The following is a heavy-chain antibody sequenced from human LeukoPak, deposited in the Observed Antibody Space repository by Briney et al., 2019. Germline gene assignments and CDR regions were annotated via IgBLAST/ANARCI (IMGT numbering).Heavy chain of an antibody. CDR2: ISAYNGNT. J-gene: IGHJ4*02. Sequence: ASVTVSCKASGGSFTIYGISWVRQAPGQGLEWMGWISAYNGNTNYAQKLQGRVTMTTDTSTSTAYMELRSLRSDDTAVYYCARSWVEMATIQGGFDYWGQGTLVTVSS. CDR3: ARSWVEMATIQGGFDY. D-gene: IGHD5-24*01. CDR1: GGSFTIYG. V-gene: IGHV1-18*01.